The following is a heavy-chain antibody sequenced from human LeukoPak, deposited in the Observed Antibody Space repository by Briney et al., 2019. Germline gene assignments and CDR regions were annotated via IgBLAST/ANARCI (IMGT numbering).Heavy chain of an antibody. J-gene: IGHJ4*02. V-gene: IGHV4-34*01. CDR2: INHSGST. D-gene: IGHD3-22*01. CDR3: ARAGGYYRLFDY. CDR1: GGSFSGYY. Sequence: PSETLSLTCAVYGGSFSGYYWSWIRQPPGKGLEWIGEINHSGSTNYNPSLKSRVTISVDTSKNQFSLKLSSVTAADTAVYYCARAGGYYRLFDYWGQGTLVTVSS.